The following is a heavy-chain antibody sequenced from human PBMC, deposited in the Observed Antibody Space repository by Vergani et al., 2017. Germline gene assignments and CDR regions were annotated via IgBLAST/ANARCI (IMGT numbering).Heavy chain of an antibody. J-gene: IGHJ6*03. CDR1: GYTFTSYG. Sequence: QVQLVQSGAEVKKPGASVKVSCKASGYTFTSYGISWVRQAPGQGLEWMGWISAYNGNTNYAQKLQGRVTMTTDTSTSTAYMELRSLRSDDTAVYYCARHDSSGYYSTPYYYYYMDVWGKGTTVTVSS. CDR2: ISAYNGNT. CDR3: ARHDSSGYYSTPYYYYYMDV. D-gene: IGHD3-22*01. V-gene: IGHV1-18*01.